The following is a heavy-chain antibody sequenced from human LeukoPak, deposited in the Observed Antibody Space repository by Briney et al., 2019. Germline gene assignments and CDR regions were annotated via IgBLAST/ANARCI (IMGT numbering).Heavy chain of an antibody. V-gene: IGHV3-33*01. CDR3: ARAPHYGGNHGYFDY. CDR1: GFTFSSYG. Sequence: GGSLRLSCTTSGFTFSSYGMPWVRQAPGKGLEWVAVIWYDGSHTYYADSVKGRSTISRDNSKNTLYLQMNSLRAQDTAVFYCARAPHYGGNHGYFDYWGQGILVTVSS. D-gene: IGHD4-17*01. CDR2: IWYDGSHT. J-gene: IGHJ4*02.